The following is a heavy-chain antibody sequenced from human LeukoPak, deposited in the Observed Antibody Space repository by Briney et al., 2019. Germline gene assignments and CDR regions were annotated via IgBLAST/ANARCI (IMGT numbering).Heavy chain of an antibody. CDR1: GGSISSSSYY. V-gene: IGHV4-31*06. CDR3: STSSTGLSGYFDC. D-gene: IGHD2-2*01. Sequence: PSETLSLTCTVSGGSISSSSYYWSWIRQHPGKGLEWIGYIYYSGSTYYNPSLKSRVIISVDTSKNQFSLKLSSVTAADTAVYYCSTSSTGLSGYFDCWGQGTLVTVSS. CDR2: IYYSGST. J-gene: IGHJ4*03.